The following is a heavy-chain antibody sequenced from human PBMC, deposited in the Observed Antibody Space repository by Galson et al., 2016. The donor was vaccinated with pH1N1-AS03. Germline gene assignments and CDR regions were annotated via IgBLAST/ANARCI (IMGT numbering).Heavy chain of an antibody. CDR1: GFTFDDYA. D-gene: IGHD2-15*01. J-gene: IGHJ4*01. CDR2: ISWDSGNI. Sequence: SLRLSCAASGFTFDDYAMHWVRQAPGKRLEWVSGISWDSGNIDYADSVKGRFTISRDTAKNSLYLQMNSLRAEDTAFYYCAKSPGYCSAGSCSDQGYFDYWGQGTLVTVSS. V-gene: IGHV3-9*01. CDR3: AKSPGYCSAGSCSDQGYFDY.